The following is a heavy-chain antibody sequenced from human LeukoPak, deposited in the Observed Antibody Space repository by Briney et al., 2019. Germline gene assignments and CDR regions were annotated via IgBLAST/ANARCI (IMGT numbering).Heavy chain of an antibody. CDR3: TRDRSGWGVEFAY. D-gene: IGHD1-26*01. J-gene: IGHJ4*02. CDR2: ISSSGSTM. V-gene: IGHV3-48*03. CDR1: GFTFSSYE. Sequence: GGSLRLSCAVSGFTFSSYEMNWVRQAPGKGLEWVSYISSSGSTMYYADSVKGRFTISRDNAKNSLYLQMNSLSADDTAVYYCTRDRSGWGVEFAYWGQGTLVTVSS.